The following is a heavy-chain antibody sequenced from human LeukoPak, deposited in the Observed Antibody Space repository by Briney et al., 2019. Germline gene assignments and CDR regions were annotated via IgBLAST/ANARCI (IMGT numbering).Heavy chain of an antibody. J-gene: IGHJ6*02. CDR1: GGSISSGDYY. CDR2: IYYSGST. V-gene: IGHV4-30-4*01. CDR3: ARSNVLLWFGDSQNYGRDV. D-gene: IGHD3-10*01. Sequence: SETLSLTCTVSGGSISSGDYYWSWIRQPPGKGLEWIGYIYYSGSTYYNPSLKSRVTISVDTSKNQFSLKLSSVTAADTAVYYCARSNVLLWFGDSQNYGRDVWGQGTTVTVSS.